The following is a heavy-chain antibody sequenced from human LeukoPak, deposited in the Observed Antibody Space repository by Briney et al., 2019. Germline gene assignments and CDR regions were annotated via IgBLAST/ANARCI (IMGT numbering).Heavy chain of an antibody. J-gene: IGHJ4*02. CDR1: GYSFTSYW. Sequence: GESLKISCKGSGYSFTSYWIGWVRQMPGKGLEWMGIIYPGDSDTRYSPSFQGQVTISADKSISTAYLQWSSPKASDTAMYYCARQLRYYDSSGYGTNDYWGQGTLVTVSS. V-gene: IGHV5-51*01. CDR3: ARQLRYYDSSGYGTNDY. D-gene: IGHD3-22*01. CDR2: IYPGDSDT.